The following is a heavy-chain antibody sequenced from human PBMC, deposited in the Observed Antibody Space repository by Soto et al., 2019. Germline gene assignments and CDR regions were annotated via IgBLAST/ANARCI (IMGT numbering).Heavy chain of an antibody. CDR1: GFTVTSNG. CDR3: AKGGYYSLFDI. V-gene: IGHV3-23*01. Sequence: GGSLRLSCGVSGFTVTSNGVSWVRQAPGKGLEWVSAISPNGQGIWYADSVKGRFTISRDNSNNTLSLQMHILRVEDTAVYFCAKGGYYSLFDIWGQGTMVTVSS. D-gene: IGHD3-16*01. CDR2: ISPNGQGI. J-gene: IGHJ3*02.